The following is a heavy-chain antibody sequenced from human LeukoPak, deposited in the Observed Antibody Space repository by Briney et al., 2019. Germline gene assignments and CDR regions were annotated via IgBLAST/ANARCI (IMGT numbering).Heavy chain of an antibody. CDR1: GYSISSGYY. CDR2: IYHSGST. D-gene: IGHD6-19*01. V-gene: IGHV4-38-2*02. CDR3: ARDSSGWYGGWFDP. J-gene: IGHJ5*02. Sequence: TSETLSLTCTVSGYSISSGYYWGWIRQPPGKGLEWIGSIYHSGSTYYNPSLKSRVTISVDTSKNQFSLKPSSVTAADTAVYYCARDSSGWYGGWFDPWGQGTLVTVSS.